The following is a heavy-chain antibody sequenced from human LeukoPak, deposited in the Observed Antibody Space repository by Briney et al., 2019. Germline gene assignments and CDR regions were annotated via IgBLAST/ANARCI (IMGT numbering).Heavy chain of an antibody. CDR2: ISSSSSYI. J-gene: IGHJ4*02. V-gene: IGHV3-21*01. Sequence: GGSLRLSSAASGFTFSSYSMNWVRQAPGKGLEWVSSISSSSSYIYYADSVKGRFTISRDNAKNSLYLQMNSLRAEDTAVYYCAREGGWYTADYWGQGTLVTVSS. D-gene: IGHD6-19*01. CDR1: GFTFSSYS. CDR3: AREGGWYTADY.